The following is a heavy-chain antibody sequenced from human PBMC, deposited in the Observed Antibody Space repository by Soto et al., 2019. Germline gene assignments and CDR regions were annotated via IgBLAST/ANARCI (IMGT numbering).Heavy chain of an antibody. CDR1: GFSLSTSGVG. V-gene: IGHV2-5*01. CDR3: AHRRTGITGTTDWFDP. Sequence: QITLKESGPTLVKPTQTLTLTCTFSGFSLSTSGVGVGWIRQPPGKALEWLALIYWNDDKRYSPSLKSRLTITKDTAKNHVVLTLTNMDPVDTATYYCAHRRTGITGTTDWFDPWGQGTLVTVSS. CDR2: IYWNDDK. D-gene: IGHD1-20*01. J-gene: IGHJ5*02.